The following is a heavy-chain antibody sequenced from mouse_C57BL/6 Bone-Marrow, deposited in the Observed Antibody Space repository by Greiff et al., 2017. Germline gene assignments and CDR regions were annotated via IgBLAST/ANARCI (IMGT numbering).Heavy chain of an antibody. V-gene: IGHV7-3*01. Sequence: EVKLMESGGGLVQPGGSLSLSCAASGFTFTDYYMSWVRQPPGKAFEWLGFIRNKANGYTTEYSASVKGRFTISRDNSQSILYLQMNALRAEDSATYYCARSRRVYYAMDYWGQGTSVTVSS. CDR1: GFTFTDYY. J-gene: IGHJ4*01. CDR2: IRNKANGYTT. CDR3: ARSRRVYYAMDY.